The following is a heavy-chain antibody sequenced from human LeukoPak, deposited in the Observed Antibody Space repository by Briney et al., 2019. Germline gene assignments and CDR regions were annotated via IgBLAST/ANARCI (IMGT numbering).Heavy chain of an antibody. D-gene: IGHD3-22*01. CDR1: GYTFTGYY. J-gene: IGHJ3*02. CDR3: ARDRHYYDSSGYPDAFDI. CDR2: INPNSGGT. V-gene: IGHV1-2*02. Sequence: ASVKVSCKASGYTFTGYYMHWVRQAPGQGLEWMGWINPNSGGTNYAQKFQGRVTMTRDTSISTAYMELSRLRSDDTAVYYCARDRHYYDSSGYPDAFDIWGQGTMVTVSS.